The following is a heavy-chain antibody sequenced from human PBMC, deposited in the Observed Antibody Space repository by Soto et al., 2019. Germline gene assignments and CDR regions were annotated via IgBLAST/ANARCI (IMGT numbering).Heavy chain of an antibody. Sequence: FLRLSCAASGFTFSRCGMHCVRQAPFKGVEWVAVISYYGSNKYYADSVKGRFTISRDNSKNTLYLQMNSLRAEDPPVYYCAKAGYSYGTTFDYWGQGTLPTDSS. CDR3: AKAGYSYGTTFDY. CDR1: GFTFSRCG. D-gene: IGHD5-18*01. V-gene: IGHV3-30*18. J-gene: IGHJ4*02. CDR2: ISYYGSNK.